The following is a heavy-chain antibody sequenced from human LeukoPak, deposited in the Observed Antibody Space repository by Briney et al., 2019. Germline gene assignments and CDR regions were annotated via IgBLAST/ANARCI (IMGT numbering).Heavy chain of an antibody. J-gene: IGHJ3*02. V-gene: IGHV5-51*01. CDR1: GYRFTGYW. CDR2: IYPADSDT. Sequence: GESLKISCEGSGYRFTGYWIGWVRQVSGRGLEWMGIIYPADSDTRYSPSFQGLVTISADKSINTAYLQWSSLKASDSAIYYCARRLVLTGPRGAFDIWGQGTKVAVFS. D-gene: IGHD6-6*01. CDR3: ARRLVLTGPRGAFDI.